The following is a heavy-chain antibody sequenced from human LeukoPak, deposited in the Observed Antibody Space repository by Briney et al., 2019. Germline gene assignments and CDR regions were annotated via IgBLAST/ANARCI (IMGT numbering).Heavy chain of an antibody. D-gene: IGHD1-26*01. Sequence: PSETLSLTCTVSGDSISSYYWTWIRQPAGKGLEWIGYIYYSGTTNYNPSLKSRVTISVDTSKNQFSLNLSSVTAADTAVYYCASGRPLGFDYWGQGTLVTVSS. CDR1: GDSISSYY. CDR2: IYYSGTT. V-gene: IGHV4-59*01. CDR3: ASGRPLGFDY. J-gene: IGHJ4*02.